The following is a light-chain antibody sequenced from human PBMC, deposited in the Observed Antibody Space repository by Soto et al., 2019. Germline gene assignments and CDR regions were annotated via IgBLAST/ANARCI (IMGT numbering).Light chain of an antibody. CDR2: AAS. Sequence: DIQMTQSPPSLSASVGDRVTITCRASQSIGSYLNWYQQQPGKAPKLLIYAASSLRSGVPSRFAGSGSGTDFALTITNLQPEDFATYYCQQSYNTPPFTFGQGTKLEIK. J-gene: IGKJ2*01. V-gene: IGKV1-39*01. CDR1: QSIGSY. CDR3: QQSYNTPPFT.